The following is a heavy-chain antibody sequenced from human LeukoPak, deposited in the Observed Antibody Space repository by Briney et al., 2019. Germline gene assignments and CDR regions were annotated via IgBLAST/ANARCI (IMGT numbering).Heavy chain of an antibody. J-gene: IGHJ4*02. Sequence: SETLSLTCTVSGGSISSYYWSWIRQPAGKGLEWIGRIYTSGSTNYNPSLKSRVTISVDTSKNQFSLKLSSVPAADTAVYYCASRSSSWYPYYFDYWGQGTLVTVSS. CDR1: GGSISSYY. CDR2: IYTSGST. V-gene: IGHV4-4*07. CDR3: ASRSSSWYPYYFDY. D-gene: IGHD6-13*01.